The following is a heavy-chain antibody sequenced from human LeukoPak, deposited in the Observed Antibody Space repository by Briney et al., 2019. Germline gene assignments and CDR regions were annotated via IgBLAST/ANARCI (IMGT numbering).Heavy chain of an antibody. D-gene: IGHD2-15*01. CDR2: INPNSGGT. V-gene: IGHV1-2*02. Sequence: GASVKVSCKASGYTFTAHYMHWVRQAPGQGLEWMGWINPNSGGTKYAQNFQGRVTMTRDTSIRTVYMELSRLRSDDTAVYYCAREVKSDCDGGNCFSGWLDPWGQGTLVIVSS. J-gene: IGHJ5*02. CDR1: GYTFTAHY. CDR3: AREVKSDCDGGNCFSGWLDP.